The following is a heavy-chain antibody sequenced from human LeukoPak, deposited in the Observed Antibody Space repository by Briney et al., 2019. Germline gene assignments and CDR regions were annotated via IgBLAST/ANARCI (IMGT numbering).Heavy chain of an antibody. Sequence: SVKVSCKASGGTFSSYAISWVRQAPGQGLEWMGGILPIFGTANYAQKFQGRVTITADESTSTAYMELSSLRSEDTAVYYCAREITMIVVAPYYYGMDVWGQGTTVTVSS. V-gene: IGHV1-69*13. CDR2: ILPIFGTA. CDR3: AREITMIVVAPYYYGMDV. J-gene: IGHJ6*02. CDR1: GGTFSSYA. D-gene: IGHD3-22*01.